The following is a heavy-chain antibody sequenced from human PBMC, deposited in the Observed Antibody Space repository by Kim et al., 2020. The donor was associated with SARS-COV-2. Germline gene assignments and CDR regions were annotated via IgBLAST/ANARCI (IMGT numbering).Heavy chain of an antibody. D-gene: IGHD3-10*01. Sequence: NPSLKSRVTISVDTSKNQFSLKLSSVTAADTAVYYCASYYGSGSYYHWFEPWGQGTLVTVSS. CDR3: ASYYGSGSYYHWFEP. J-gene: IGHJ5*02. V-gene: IGHV4-59*01.